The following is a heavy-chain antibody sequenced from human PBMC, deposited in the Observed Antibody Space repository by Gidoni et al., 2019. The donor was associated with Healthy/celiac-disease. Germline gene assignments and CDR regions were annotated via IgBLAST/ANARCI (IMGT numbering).Heavy chain of an antibody. J-gene: IGHJ5*02. CDR1: GFTFSSYG. Sequence: QVQLVESGGGVVQPGRSLRLSCAASGFTFSSYGMTWVRQYPGKGLEWVAVIWYDGSNKYYADSVKGRFTISRDNSKNTLYLQMNSLRAEDTAVYYCARDWANGGWFDPWGQGTLVTVSS. D-gene: IGHD3-16*01. V-gene: IGHV3-33*01. CDR2: IWYDGSNK. CDR3: ARDWANGGWFDP.